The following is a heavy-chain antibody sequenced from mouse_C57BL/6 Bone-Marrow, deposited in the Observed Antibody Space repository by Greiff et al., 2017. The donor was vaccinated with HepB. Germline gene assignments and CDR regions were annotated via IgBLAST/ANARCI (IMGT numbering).Heavy chain of an antibody. Sequence: EVHLVESGGGLVQPGGSLKLSCAASGFTFSDYYMYWVRQTPEKRLEWVAYISNGGGSTYYPDTVKGRFTISRDNAKNTLYLQMSRLKSEDTAMYYCERQGYYGFDYWGQGTTLTVSS. J-gene: IGHJ2*01. CDR3: ERQGYYGFDY. CDR1: GFTFSDYY. D-gene: IGHD1-1*01. CDR2: ISNGGGST. V-gene: IGHV5-12*01.